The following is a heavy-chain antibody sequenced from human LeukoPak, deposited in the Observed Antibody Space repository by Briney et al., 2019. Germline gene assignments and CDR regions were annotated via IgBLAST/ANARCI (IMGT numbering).Heavy chain of an antibody. Sequence: PSQTLSLTCTVSGASISSGDYYWSWIRQSPGKGLEWIGYIYYSGSTSYNPSLKSRVAISVDTSKNQFSLKLSSVTAADTAVYYCASAKLGTWFDPWGQGTLVTVSS. CDR1: GASISSGDYY. D-gene: IGHD7-27*01. V-gene: IGHV4-30-4*01. CDR3: ASAKLGTWFDP. CDR2: IYYSGST. J-gene: IGHJ5*02.